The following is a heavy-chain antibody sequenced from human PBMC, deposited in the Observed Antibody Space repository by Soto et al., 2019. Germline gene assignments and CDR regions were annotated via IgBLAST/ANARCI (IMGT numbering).Heavy chain of an antibody. Sequence: RRLSCAASGFTFSSYPMSWVRQAPGKGLEWVSAISGSGGSTYYADSVKGRFTISGDNSKNTLYLQMNSLRAEDTAVYYCAKGRIRQWRYDYWGQGTLVTVSS. CDR3: AKGRIRQWRYDY. V-gene: IGHV3-23*01. J-gene: IGHJ4*02. CDR1: GFTFSSYP. D-gene: IGHD2-15*01. CDR2: ISGSGGST.